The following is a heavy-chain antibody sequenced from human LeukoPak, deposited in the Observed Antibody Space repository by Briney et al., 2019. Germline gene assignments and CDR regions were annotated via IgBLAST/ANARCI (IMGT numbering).Heavy chain of an antibody. V-gene: IGHV3-7*01. J-gene: IGHJ4*02. CDR3: ASAGWLQREIFDY. D-gene: IGHD5-24*01. CDR1: GFTFSSYW. CDR2: IKQDGSEK. Sequence: PGGSLRISCAASGFTFSSYWMSWVRQAPGKGLEWVANIKQDGSEKYYVDSVKDRFTISRDNAKNSLYLQMNSLRAALRAVYYCASAGWLQREIFDYWGQGTLVTVSS.